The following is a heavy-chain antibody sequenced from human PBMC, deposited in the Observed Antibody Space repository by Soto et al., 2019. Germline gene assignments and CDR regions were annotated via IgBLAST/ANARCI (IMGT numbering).Heavy chain of an antibody. CDR2: IYYSGST. Sequence: KPSETLSLTCTVSGGSISSYYWSWIRQPPGKGLEWIGYIYYSGSTNYNPSLKSRVTISVDTSKNQFSLKLSSVTAADTAVYYCARGAYCSSTSCYFHGMDVWGQGTTVTVSS. CDR1: GGSISSYY. CDR3: ARGAYCSSTSCYFHGMDV. V-gene: IGHV4-59*01. J-gene: IGHJ6*02. D-gene: IGHD2-2*01.